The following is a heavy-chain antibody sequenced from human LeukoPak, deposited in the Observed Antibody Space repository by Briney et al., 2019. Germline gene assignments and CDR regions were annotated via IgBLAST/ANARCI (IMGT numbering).Heavy chain of an antibody. CDR1: GGSISSSSYY. CDR3: ATRCAPGYYYDSSGYYDY. V-gene: IGHV4-39*07. D-gene: IGHD3-22*01. CDR2: TYYSGST. Sequence: SETLSLTCTVSGGSISSSSYYWGWIRQPPGKGLEWIGSTYYSGSTYYNPSLKSRVTISVDTSKNQFSLKLSSVTAADTAVYYCATRCAPGYYYDSSGYYDYWGQGTLVTVSS. J-gene: IGHJ4*02.